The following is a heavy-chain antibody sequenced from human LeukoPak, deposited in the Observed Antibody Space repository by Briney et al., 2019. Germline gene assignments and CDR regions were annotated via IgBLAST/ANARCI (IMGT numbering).Heavy chain of an antibody. CDR3: ARLPYCSGGSCYFDY. CDR1: GGSFSGYY. J-gene: IGHJ4*02. V-gene: IGHV4-34*01. D-gene: IGHD2-15*01. Sequence: PSETLSLTCAVYGGSFSGYYWSWIRQPPGKGLEWIGEINHSGSTNYNPSLKSRVTMSVDTSNHQFSLKLSSVTAADTAVYYCARLPYCSGGSCYFDYWGQGTLVTVSS. CDR2: INHSGST.